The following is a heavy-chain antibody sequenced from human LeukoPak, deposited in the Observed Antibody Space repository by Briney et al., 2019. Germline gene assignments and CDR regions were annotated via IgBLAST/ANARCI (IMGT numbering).Heavy chain of an antibody. Sequence: SETLSLTCTVSGGSISSYYWSWIRQPPGKGLEGMGYIYYSGSTNYNPSLKSRVTISVDTSKNQFSLKLSSVTAADTAVYYCARQGIAAAGTWSAFDIWGQGTMATVSS. V-gene: IGHV4-59*01. CDR3: ARQGIAAAGTWSAFDI. CDR1: GGSISSYY. J-gene: IGHJ3*02. D-gene: IGHD6-13*01. CDR2: IYYSGST.